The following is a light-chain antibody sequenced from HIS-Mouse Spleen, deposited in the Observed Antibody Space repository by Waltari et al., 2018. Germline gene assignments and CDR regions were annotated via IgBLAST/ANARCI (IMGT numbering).Light chain of an antibody. V-gene: IGLV3-19*01. CDR1: SIRSQS. CDR3: NSRDSSGNHVV. J-gene: IGLJ2*01. CDR2: GKN. Sequence: SSELTQDPAVSVALGQTVRITCQGDSIRSQSASWYHQKPGQAPVLVIYGKNNRPSGIPDRFSGSSSGNTASLTITGAQAEDEADYYCNSRDSSGNHVVFGGGTKLTVL.